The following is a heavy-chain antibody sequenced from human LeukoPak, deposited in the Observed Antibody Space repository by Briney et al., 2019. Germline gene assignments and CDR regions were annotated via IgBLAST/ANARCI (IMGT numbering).Heavy chain of an antibody. CDR1: GFTFSSYD. V-gene: IGHV3-21*01. D-gene: IGHD3-9*01. J-gene: IGHJ4*02. Sequence: PGGSLRLSCAASGFTFSSYDMHWVRQAPGKGLEWVSSISSSSSYIYYADSVKGRFTISRDNAKNSLYLQMNSLRAEDTAVYYCARGVVRYFDYWGQGALVTVSS. CDR3: ARGVVRYFDY. CDR2: ISSSSSYI.